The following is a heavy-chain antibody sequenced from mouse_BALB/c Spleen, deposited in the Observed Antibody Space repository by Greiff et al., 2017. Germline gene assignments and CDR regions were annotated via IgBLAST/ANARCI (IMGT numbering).Heavy chain of an antibody. CDR1: GFTFSDYY. V-gene: IGHV5-4*02. J-gene: IGHJ3*01. Sequence: DVQLQESGGGLVKPGGSLKLSCAASGFTFSDYYMYWVSQTPEKRLEWVATISDGGSYTYYPDSVKGRFTISRDNAKNNLYLQMSSLKSEDTAMYDCARDRYDWFAYWGQGTLVTVSA. CDR2: ISDGGSYT. D-gene: IGHD2-14*01. CDR3: ARDRYDWFAY.